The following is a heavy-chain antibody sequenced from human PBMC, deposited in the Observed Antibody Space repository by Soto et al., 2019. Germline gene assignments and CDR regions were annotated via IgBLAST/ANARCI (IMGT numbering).Heavy chain of an antibody. J-gene: IGHJ5*02. D-gene: IGHD5-18*01. CDR3: ARGGYRTLAWFDP. CDR1: GGSISNYY. CDR2: IYHSGTT. V-gene: IGHV4-59*01. Sequence: XXTLSLAFTVSGGSISNYYWSWILQSPGKGLEWIANIYHSGTTNYNLSLKGRVSISIDSSKNQVSLRLKSVTAADTAVYYCARGGYRTLAWFDPWGQGTLVTVSS.